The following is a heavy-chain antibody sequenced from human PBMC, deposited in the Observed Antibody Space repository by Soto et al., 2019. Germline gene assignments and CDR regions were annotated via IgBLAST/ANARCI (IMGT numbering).Heavy chain of an antibody. CDR2: FDPEDGET. J-gene: IGHJ6*02. Sequence: QVQLVQSGAEVKKPGASVKVSCKVSGYIVTKLSMHWVRQAPGKGLEWMGGFDPEDGETVYAQKFQGRVTMTEDTSTDTAYMELSSLRSEDTAVYYCATSRPANYYYGVDVWGQGTTVIVSS. CDR1: GYIVTKLS. V-gene: IGHV1-24*01. D-gene: IGHD2-2*01. CDR3: ATSRPANYYYGVDV.